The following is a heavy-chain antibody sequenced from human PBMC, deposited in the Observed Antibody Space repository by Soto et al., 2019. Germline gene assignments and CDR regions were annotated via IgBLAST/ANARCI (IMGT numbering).Heavy chain of an antibody. CDR1: GDSISAYS. CDR3: ARSPDSSGYYPRWYYYGMDV. Sequence: SETLSLTCTVSGDSISAYSWSWVRQPPGKGLEWIGNIHYNGNTKYNPSLKSRVTISVDKSKNQFSLKLSSVTAADTAVYYCARSPDSSGYYPRWYYYGMDVWGQGTTVTVSS. V-gene: IGHV4-59*12. D-gene: IGHD3-22*01. CDR2: IHYNGNT. J-gene: IGHJ6*02.